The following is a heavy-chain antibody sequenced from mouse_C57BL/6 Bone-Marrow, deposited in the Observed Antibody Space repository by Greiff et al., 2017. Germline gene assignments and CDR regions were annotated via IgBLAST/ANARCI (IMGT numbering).Heavy chain of an antibody. D-gene: IGHD2-3*01. J-gene: IGHJ4*01. CDR2: IHTNSGST. CDR1: GYTFTSYW. Sequence: QVQLQQPGAELVKPGASVKLSCKASGYTFTSYWMHWVKQRPGQGLEWIGMIHTNSGSTNYNEKFKSKATLTVDKSSSTAYMQLSSLTSEDSAVYYCARSGDGYYYYYAMDYWGQGTSVTVSS. CDR3: ARSGDGYYYYYAMDY. V-gene: IGHV1-64*01.